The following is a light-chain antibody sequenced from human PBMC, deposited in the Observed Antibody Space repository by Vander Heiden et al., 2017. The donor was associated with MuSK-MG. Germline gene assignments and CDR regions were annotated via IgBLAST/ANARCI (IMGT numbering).Light chain of an antibody. CDR3: QSFDTSLSCVI. J-gene: IGLJ2*01. CDR1: SSHIVECYG. V-gene: IGLV1-40*02. CDR2: GNS. Sequence: QSVVTQPPSVSGAPGQSVNIACTGSSSHIVECYGVHWYQQLSRTNPQLLIYGNSNLPSGVPERFSGSKSGSSASLAIAGLQPEDEATYYCQSFDTSLSCVIFGGGTELTVL.